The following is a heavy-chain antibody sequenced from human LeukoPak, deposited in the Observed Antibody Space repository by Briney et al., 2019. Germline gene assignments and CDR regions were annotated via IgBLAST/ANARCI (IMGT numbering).Heavy chain of an antibody. D-gene: IGHD5-12*01. CDR3: ARGLVLATDDAFDI. V-gene: IGHV4-59*01. J-gene: IGHJ3*02. CDR1: GASIRSYF. CDR2: VYDNDIS. Sequence: SETLSLTCSVSGASIRSYFWSWIRQSPGKGLEWIGYVYDNDISNFNPSLESRVTILVDRSKSQFSLKLRSVTAADAAVYYCARGLVLATDDAFDIWGPGTMVTVSS.